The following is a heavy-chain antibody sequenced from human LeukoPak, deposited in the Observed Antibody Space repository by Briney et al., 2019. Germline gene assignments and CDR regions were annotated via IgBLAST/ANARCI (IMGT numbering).Heavy chain of an antibody. J-gene: IGHJ5*02. V-gene: IGHV1-46*01. Sequence: ASVKVSCKASGYTITNNYMHWVRQAPGQGLEWMGVINPSGTGTSYAQKFQGRITMSRDTSTSTVYMELSSLRSEETAFYYCATDHSMANTAWWFDPWGQGTLVTVSS. CDR2: INPSGTGT. CDR3: ATDHSMANTAWWFDP. CDR1: GYTITNNY. D-gene: IGHD5-24*01.